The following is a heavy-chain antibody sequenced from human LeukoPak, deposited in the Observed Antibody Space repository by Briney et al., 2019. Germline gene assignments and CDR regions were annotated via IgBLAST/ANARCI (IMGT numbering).Heavy chain of an antibody. CDR3: TRDNYYYGMDV. CDR2: IRSKAYGGTT. J-gene: IGHJ6*02. Sequence: PGGSLRLSCTASGFTFGDYAMSWLRQAPGKGLEWVGFIRSKAYGGTTEYAASVKGRFTISRDDSKSIAYLQMNSLKTEDTAVYYCTRDNYYYGMDVWGQGTTVTVSS. CDR1: GFTFGDYA. V-gene: IGHV3-49*03.